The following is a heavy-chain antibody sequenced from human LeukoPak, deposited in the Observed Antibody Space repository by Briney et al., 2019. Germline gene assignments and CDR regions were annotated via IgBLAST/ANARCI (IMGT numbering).Heavy chain of an antibody. Sequence: GSLRLSCAASGFTFSSYAMSWIRQPPGKGLEWIGEINHSGSTNYNPSLKSRVTISVDTSKNQFSLKLSSVTAADTAVYYCARASSRRIAVAGHFDYWGQGTLVTVSS. CDR1: GFTFSSYA. J-gene: IGHJ4*02. D-gene: IGHD6-19*01. CDR2: INHSGST. V-gene: IGHV4-34*01. CDR3: ARASSRRIAVAGHFDY.